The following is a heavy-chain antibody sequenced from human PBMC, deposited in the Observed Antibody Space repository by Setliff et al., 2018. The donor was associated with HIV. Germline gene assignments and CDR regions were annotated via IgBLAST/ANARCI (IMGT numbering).Heavy chain of an antibody. CDR1: GYTFTSYD. Sequence: GASVKVSCKASGYTFTSYDINWVRQATGQGLEWMGWMNPNSGNTGYAQKFQGRVTMTRNTSISTAHMELSSLRSEDTAVYYCARGGYYDSSGYFPLSNYYYGMDVWGQGTTVTVSS. V-gene: IGHV1-8*02. CDR3: ARGGYYDSSGYFPLSNYYYGMDV. CDR2: MNPNSGNT. J-gene: IGHJ6*02. D-gene: IGHD3-22*01.